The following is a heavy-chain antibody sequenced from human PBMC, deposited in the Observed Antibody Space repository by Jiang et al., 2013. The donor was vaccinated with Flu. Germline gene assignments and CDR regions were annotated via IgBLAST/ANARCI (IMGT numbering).Heavy chain of an antibody. J-gene: IGHJ4*02. CDR1: GGSIGSSGYY. D-gene: IGHD2-15*01. CDR2: IYSSGTT. Sequence: PGLVKPSETLSLTCTVSGGSIGSSGYYWAWIRQPPGKGLEWIGSIYSSGTTHYNPSLKSRVTISVDTSKNQFSLKLSSVTAADTAVYYCARHGCSGGSCNILSGLLKYYFDYWGQGTLVTVSS. V-gene: IGHV4-39*01. CDR3: ARHGCSGGSCNILSGLLKYYFDY.